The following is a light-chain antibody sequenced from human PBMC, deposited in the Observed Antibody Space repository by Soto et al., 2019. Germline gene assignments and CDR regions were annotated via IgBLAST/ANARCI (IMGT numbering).Light chain of an antibody. CDR2: GAS. J-gene: IGKJ1*01. CDR3: KPQSNRPRT. Sequence: IVVTQCPLTLSVSPGERATLSCRAGQSVSNNLAWYQQKPGQAPRLLIHGASTKATGIPARFRGSGSGPEFTLTISSLQSEDFAIYYCKPQSNRPRTSGHGTKLES. V-gene: IGKV3-15*01. CDR1: QSVSNN.